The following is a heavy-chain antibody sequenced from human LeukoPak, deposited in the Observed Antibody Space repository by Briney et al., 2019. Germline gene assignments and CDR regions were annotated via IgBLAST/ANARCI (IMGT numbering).Heavy chain of an antibody. CDR1: GLSFSNYW. CDR3: ASAYTYVRLGDH. J-gene: IGHJ4*02. V-gene: IGHV3-74*01. D-gene: IGHD3-16*01. Sequence: GGSLRLSCAVSGLSFSNYWMHWVRQAPGKGLVWVARTNLHGTAVDYAGSVKGRFTIPRDNAKNTLFLQMNSLRAEDTAVYYCASAYTYVRLGDHWGQGTLVTVSS. CDR2: TNLHGTAV.